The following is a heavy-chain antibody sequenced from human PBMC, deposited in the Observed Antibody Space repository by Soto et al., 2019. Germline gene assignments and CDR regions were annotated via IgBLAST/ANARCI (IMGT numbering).Heavy chain of an antibody. CDR2: ISAYNGNT. D-gene: IGHD6-19*01. CDR1: GYTFTSYG. V-gene: IGHV1-18*01. Sequence: GESLKISCKASGYTFTSYGISWVRQAPGQGLEWMGWISAYNGNTNYAQKLQGRVTMTTDTSTSTAYMELRSLRSDDTAVYYCASGALAGDQGMGGFDYWGQGTLVTVSS. J-gene: IGHJ4*02. CDR3: ASGALAGDQGMGGFDY.